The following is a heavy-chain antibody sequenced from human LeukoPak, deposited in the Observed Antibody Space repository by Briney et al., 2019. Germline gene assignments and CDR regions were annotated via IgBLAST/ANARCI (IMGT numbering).Heavy chain of an antibody. V-gene: IGHV4-39*01. D-gene: IGHD5-18*01. CDR2: IYYSGST. Sequence: PSETLSLTCTASGGSISSSSYYWGWIRQPPGKGLEWIGSIYYSGSTYYNPSLKSRVTISVDTSKNQFSLKLSSVTAADTAVYYCARLPPRYGFPDYWGQGTLVTVSS. J-gene: IGHJ4*02. CDR3: ARLPPRYGFPDY. CDR1: GGSISSSSYY.